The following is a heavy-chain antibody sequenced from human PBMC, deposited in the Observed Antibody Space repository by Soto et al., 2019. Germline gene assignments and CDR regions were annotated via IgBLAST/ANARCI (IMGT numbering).Heavy chain of an antibody. Sequence: SETLSLTCTVSGGSITNYYWSWIRQAPGKRLEWIGDIYYSGRTNYNPSVKSRVTISVDTSKNLFSLKLTSVTAADTAVYHCVRANYFDYWGQGTLVTVSS. CDR1: GGSITNYY. J-gene: IGHJ4*02. CDR2: IYYSGRT. CDR3: VRANYFDY. V-gene: IGHV4-59*01.